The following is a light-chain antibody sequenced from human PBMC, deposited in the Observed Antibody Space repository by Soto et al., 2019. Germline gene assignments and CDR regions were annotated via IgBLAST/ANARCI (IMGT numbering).Light chain of an antibody. V-gene: IGKV2-28*01. CDR3: MQALQTPFT. Sequence: DIVMTQSPLSLPVTPGEPASISCRSSQSLLHSNGYNYLDWYLQKPGQSPQLLIYLGSNRASGVPDRFSGSGSGTDFTLKISRVAAEDVGVYYCMQALQTPFTFGPGIKVDIK. J-gene: IGKJ3*01. CDR1: QSLLHSNGYNY. CDR2: LGS.